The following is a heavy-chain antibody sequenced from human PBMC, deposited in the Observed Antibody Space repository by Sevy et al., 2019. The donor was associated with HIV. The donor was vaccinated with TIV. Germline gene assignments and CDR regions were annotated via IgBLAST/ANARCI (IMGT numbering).Heavy chain of an antibody. J-gene: IGHJ4*02. CDR2: IWSDGSVE. CDR1: GFTFSTYG. CDR3: ATDRGGSPFDF. Sequence: GGSLRLPCAASGFTFSTYGMHWVRQAPGKGLEWVAVIWSDGSVEKYADSMKGRFTISRDNSKSTLYLQMNSLRAEDTAVYYCATDRGGSPFDFWGQGTLVTVSS. V-gene: IGHV3-33*03. D-gene: IGHD3-10*01.